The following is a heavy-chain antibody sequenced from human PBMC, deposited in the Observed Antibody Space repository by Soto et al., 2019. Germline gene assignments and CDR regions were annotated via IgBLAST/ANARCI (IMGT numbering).Heavy chain of an antibody. J-gene: IGHJ6*02. V-gene: IGHV3-30-3*01. CDR1: EFTFSGYA. CDR3: ARGTTPPWTDYIYYGMDV. Sequence: QVQLVESGGGVVQPGRSLRLSCAASEFTFSGYAMHWVRQAPGKGLEWVAMISYAGSKKYYADSVKGRFTISRDNSKNTXXLQMNSLRAEDTAVYYCARGTTPPWTDYIYYGMDVWGQGTTVTVSS. D-gene: IGHD1-1*01. CDR2: ISYAGSKK.